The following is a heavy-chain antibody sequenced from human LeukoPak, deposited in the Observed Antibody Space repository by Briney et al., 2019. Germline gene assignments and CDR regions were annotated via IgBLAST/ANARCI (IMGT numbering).Heavy chain of an antibody. J-gene: IGHJ6*02. CDR3: ARAPYYDILTGQYYYHGMDV. CDR2: IYTSGST. CDR1: GGSISSGSYY. Sequence: SQTLSLTCTVSGGSISSGSYYWSWIRQPAGKGLEWIGRIYTSGSTNYNPSLKSRVTISVDTSKNQFSLKLSSVTAADTAAYYCARAPYYDILTGQYYYHGMDVWGQGTTVTVSS. V-gene: IGHV4-61*02. D-gene: IGHD3-9*01.